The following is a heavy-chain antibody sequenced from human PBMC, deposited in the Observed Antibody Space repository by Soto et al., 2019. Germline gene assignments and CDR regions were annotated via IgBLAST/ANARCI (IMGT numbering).Heavy chain of an antibody. D-gene: IGHD1-1*01. CDR2: IRSKGDGGAT. J-gene: IGHJ3*02. V-gene: IGHV3-15*01. Sequence: EVQLAESGGGLVEPGGSLRVSCAGSGITLSNAWMNWVRQAAGKGLEWVGRIRSKGDGGATEYAAPVKGRFTFSRDDSENTLFLQMSALKPEDTGVYFCTSTRPGTNVFDIWGPGTMVIVSS. CDR3: TSTRPGTNVFDI. CDR1: GITLSNAW.